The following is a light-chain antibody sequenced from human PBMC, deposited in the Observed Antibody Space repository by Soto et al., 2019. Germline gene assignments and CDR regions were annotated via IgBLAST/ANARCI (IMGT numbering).Light chain of an antibody. CDR3: QQYNNWPRT. V-gene: IGKV3-15*01. J-gene: IGKJ1*01. CDR1: QSISDT. Sequence: EIVMPQSPATLSVSPGERATLSCRASQSISDTLAWYQQKPGQAPRLLIHGATTRATGIPARFSGSGSGTEFTLTISSLQSEEFAVYYCQQYNNWPRTVGQGTKVDIK. CDR2: GAT.